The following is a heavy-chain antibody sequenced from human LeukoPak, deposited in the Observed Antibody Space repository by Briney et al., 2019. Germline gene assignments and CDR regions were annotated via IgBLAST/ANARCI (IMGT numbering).Heavy chain of an antibody. D-gene: IGHD3-3*01. CDR2: ISANGAYA. J-gene: IGHJ4*02. Sequence: GGSLRLSCAASGFTFSSYAMTWVRQAPGKGLEWVSTISANGAYAHYADSVKGRFTISRDNSKNTLYLQMNSLRAEDTAVYYCARTPDYDFWSGYYPQTYYFDYWGQGTLVTVSS. CDR1: GFTFSSYA. V-gene: IGHV3-23*01. CDR3: ARTPDYDFWSGYYPQTYYFDY.